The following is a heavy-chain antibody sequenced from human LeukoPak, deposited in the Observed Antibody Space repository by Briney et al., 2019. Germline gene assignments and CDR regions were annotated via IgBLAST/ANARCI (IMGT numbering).Heavy chain of an antibody. D-gene: IGHD3-3*01. CDR1: GYTFTSYG. Sequence: ASVKVSCKASGYTFTSYGISWVRQAPGQGLEWMGWISAYNGNTNYAQKLQGRVTMTTDTSTSTAYMELRSLRSDDTAVYYCARRGDYDFWSGYYTQGWFDPWGQGTLVTVSS. CDR3: ARRGDYDFWSGYYTQGWFDP. CDR2: ISAYNGNT. V-gene: IGHV1-18*01. J-gene: IGHJ5*02.